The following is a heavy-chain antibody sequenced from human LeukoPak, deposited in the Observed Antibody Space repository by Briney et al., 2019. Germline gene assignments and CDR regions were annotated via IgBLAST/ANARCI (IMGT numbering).Heavy chain of an antibody. CDR1: GFTFSNYY. Sequence: GGSLRLSCAASGFTFSNYYMSWIRQAPGKGLEWVSYISGSSGSTNYADSVMGRFTISRDNGKNSLYLQMNSLRAEDTAVCYCARDQGENYDSSGYYPYWGQSTLVTVSS. V-gene: IGHV3-11*06. CDR2: ISGSSGST. D-gene: IGHD3-22*01. J-gene: IGHJ1*01. CDR3: ARDQGENYDSSGYYPY.